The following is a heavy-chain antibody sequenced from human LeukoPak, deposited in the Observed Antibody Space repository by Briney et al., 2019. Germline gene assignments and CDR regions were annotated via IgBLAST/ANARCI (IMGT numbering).Heavy chain of an antibody. Sequence: PGGSLRLSCAASGFTFSSHAMSWVRQAPGKGLEWVSGISGSGGSTYYADSVKGRFTISRDNSKNTLYLQMNSLRAEDTAVYYCAKSLSLGVLVLYDSSAHSAFDIWGQGTMVTVSS. D-gene: IGHD3-22*01. V-gene: IGHV3-23*01. CDR3: AKSLSLGVLVLYDSSAHSAFDI. CDR2: ISGSGGST. J-gene: IGHJ3*02. CDR1: GFTFSSHA.